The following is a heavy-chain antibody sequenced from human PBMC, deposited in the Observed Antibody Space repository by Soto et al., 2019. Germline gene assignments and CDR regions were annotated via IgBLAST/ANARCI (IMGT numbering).Heavy chain of an antibody. CDR3: AHDTYYHDTSGYYTFDY. J-gene: IGHJ4*02. CDR2: ISSSSSTI. V-gene: IGHV3-48*01. Sequence: PGKGLEWVSYISSSSSTIYYADSVKGRFTISRDNSKNTLDLQMNSLRVEDTAVFYCAHDTYYHDTSGYYTFDYWGQGALVSVSS. D-gene: IGHD3-22*01.